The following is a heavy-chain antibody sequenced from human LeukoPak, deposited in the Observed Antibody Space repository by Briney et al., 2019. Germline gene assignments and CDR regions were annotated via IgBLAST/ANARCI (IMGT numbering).Heavy chain of an antibody. CDR2: ISSSSSYI. V-gene: IGHV3-21*01. CDR3: ARDSLYSSSPNAFDP. D-gene: IGHD6-13*01. J-gene: IGHJ5*02. CDR1: GFTFRSYW. Sequence: GGSLRLSCVGSGFTFRSYWMSWVRQAPGKGLEWVSSISSSSSYIYYADSVKGRFTISRDNAKNSLYLQMNSLRAEDTAVYYCARDSLYSSSPNAFDPWGQGTLVTVSS.